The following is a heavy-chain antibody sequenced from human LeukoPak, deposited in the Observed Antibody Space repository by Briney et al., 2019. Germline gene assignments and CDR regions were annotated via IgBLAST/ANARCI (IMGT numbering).Heavy chain of an antibody. D-gene: IGHD5-12*01. V-gene: IGHV4-31*03. J-gene: IGHJ4*02. Sequence: SETLSLTCTVSGGSISSGGYYWSWIRQHPGKGLEWIGYIYYSGSTYYSPSLKSRVTISVDTSKNQFSLKLSSVTAADTAVYYCARGIVATLFHWGQGTLVTVSS. CDR3: ARGIVATLFH. CDR1: GGSISSGGYY. CDR2: IYYSGST.